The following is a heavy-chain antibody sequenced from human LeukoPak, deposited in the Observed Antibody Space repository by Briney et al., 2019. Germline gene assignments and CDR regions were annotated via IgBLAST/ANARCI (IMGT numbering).Heavy chain of an antibody. D-gene: IGHD4-17*01. J-gene: IGHJ3*02. Sequence: PGGSLRLSCAASGFTFSSYSMNWVRQAPGKGLEWVSYISSSSSTIYYADSVKGRFTISRDNAKNSLYLQMNSLRAEDTAVYYCARGTPTVTDAFDIWGQGTMVTVSS. CDR1: GFTFSSYS. V-gene: IGHV3-48*01. CDR2: ISSSSSTI. CDR3: ARGTPTVTDAFDI.